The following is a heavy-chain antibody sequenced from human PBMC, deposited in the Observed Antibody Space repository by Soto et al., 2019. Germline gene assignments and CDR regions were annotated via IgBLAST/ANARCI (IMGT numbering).Heavy chain of an antibody. CDR1: GFILTAYS. J-gene: IGHJ4*02. Sequence: ASVQVSCNASGFILTAYSMHWVRQAPGQGLEWMGWINPNSGDTIYAQKFQGRVTLTTDTSVNTAYMELSGLRSDDTAIYYCAREASAVVSLDYWGQGTLVTVSS. CDR3: AREASAVVSLDY. V-gene: IGHV1-2*02. D-gene: IGHD6-19*01. CDR2: INPNSGDT.